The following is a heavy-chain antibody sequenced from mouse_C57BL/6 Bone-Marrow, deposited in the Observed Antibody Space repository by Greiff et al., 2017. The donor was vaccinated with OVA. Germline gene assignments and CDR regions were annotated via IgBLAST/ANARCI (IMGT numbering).Heavy chain of an antibody. CDR2: IDPETGGT. D-gene: IGHD1-1*01. V-gene: IGHV1-15*01. CDR3: TKEGLRKFAY. CDR1: GYTFTDYE. Sequence: QVQLKQSGAELVRPGASVTLSCKASGYTFTDYEMHWVKQTPVHGLEWIGAIDPETGGTAYNQKFKGKAILTADKSSSTAYMELRSLTSEDSAVYYCTKEGLRKFAYWGQGTLVTVSA. J-gene: IGHJ3*01.